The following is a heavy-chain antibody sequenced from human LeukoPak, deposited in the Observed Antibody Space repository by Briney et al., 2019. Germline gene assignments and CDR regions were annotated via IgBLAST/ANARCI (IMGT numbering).Heavy chain of an antibody. J-gene: IGHJ6*03. Sequence: SETLSLTCTVSGGSISSYYWSWIRQPPGKGLEWLGYIYYSGSTNYNPSLKSRVTISVDTSKNQFSLKLSSVTAADTAVYYCARLADTVRGVMDYYYYYYMDVWGKGTTVTVSS. CDR1: GGSISSYY. CDR2: IYYSGST. CDR3: ARLADTVRGVMDYYYYYYMDV. V-gene: IGHV4-59*01. D-gene: IGHD3-10*01.